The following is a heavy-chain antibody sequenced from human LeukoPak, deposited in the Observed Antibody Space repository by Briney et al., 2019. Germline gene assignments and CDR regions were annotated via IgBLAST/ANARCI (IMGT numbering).Heavy chain of an antibody. CDR1: GFTFSSYS. CDR2: ISSSSSYI. D-gene: IGHD3-10*01. CDR3: ANGMVRDTPQAL. Sequence: PGGSLRLSCAASGFTFSSYSMNWVRQAPGKGLEWVSSISSSSSYIYYADSVKGRFTISRDNAKNSLYLQMNSLRAEDTAVYYCANGMVRDTPQALWGQGTTVTVSS. J-gene: IGHJ6*02. V-gene: IGHV3-21*01.